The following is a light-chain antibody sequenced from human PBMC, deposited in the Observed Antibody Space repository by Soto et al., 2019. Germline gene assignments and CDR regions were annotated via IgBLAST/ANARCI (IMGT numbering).Light chain of an antibody. Sequence: EIVMTQSPATLSVSPGERATLSCRASQSVSSNLAWYQQKRGQDPRLPIYGASTRATGIPARFSGSGSGTEFTLTISSLQSEDFAVYYCQQYNNWPPCTFGQGTKVDIK. V-gene: IGKV3-15*01. J-gene: IGKJ1*01. CDR3: QQYNNWPPCT. CDR2: GAS. CDR1: QSVSSN.